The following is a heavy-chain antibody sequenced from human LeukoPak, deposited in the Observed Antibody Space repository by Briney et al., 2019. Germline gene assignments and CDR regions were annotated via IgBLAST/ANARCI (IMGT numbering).Heavy chain of an antibody. CDR1: GFTFSNYW. D-gene: IGHD3-10*01. J-gene: IGHJ4*02. Sequence: GGSLRLSCAASGFTFSNYWMHWVRQGPGKRLVWVSRINSDGSSTSYADSVKGRFTIPRDNAKNTLYLQMNSLRAEDTAVYYCARGSYIPEYWGQGTLVTVSS. V-gene: IGHV3-74*01. CDR3: ARGSYIPEY. CDR2: INSDGSST.